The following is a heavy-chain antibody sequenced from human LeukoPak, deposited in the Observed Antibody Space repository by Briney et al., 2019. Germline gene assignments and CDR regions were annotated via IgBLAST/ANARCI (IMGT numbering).Heavy chain of an antibody. Sequence: SVKVSCKASGGTFSSYAISWVRQAPGQGLEWMGGIIPIFGTANYAQKFQGRVTITADESTSTAYMELGSLRSEDTAVYYCARDTALYSSSWSAANYFDYWGQGTLVTVSS. V-gene: IGHV1-69*13. CDR3: ARDTALYSSSWSAANYFDY. CDR2: IIPIFGTA. CDR1: GGTFSSYA. D-gene: IGHD6-13*01. J-gene: IGHJ4*02.